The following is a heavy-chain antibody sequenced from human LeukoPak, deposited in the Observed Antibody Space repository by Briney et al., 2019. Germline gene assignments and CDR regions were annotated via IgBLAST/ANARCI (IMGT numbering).Heavy chain of an antibody. CDR2: IRYDGNNK. J-gene: IGHJ4*02. CDR1: GFPFRSYG. V-gene: IGHV3-30*02. Sequence: GGPLRLPCAPSGFPFRSYGLHGAPRFPGRGLRGVAFIRYDGNNKYYADSVKGRFTISRDNSKNTLYLQMNSLRAEDTAVYYCAKDEGWLPHYFDYWGQGTLVTVSS. D-gene: IGHD6-19*01. CDR3: AKDEGWLPHYFDY.